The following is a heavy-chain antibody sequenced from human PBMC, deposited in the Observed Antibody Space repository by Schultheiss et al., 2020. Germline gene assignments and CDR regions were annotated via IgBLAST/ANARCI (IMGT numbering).Heavy chain of an antibody. CDR2: ISSSGSTI. CDR3: AKDCSSTGRYYGMDV. V-gene: IGHV3-11*01. Sequence: GESLKISCAASGFTFSDYYMSWIRQAPGKGLEWVSYISSSGSTIYYADSVKGRFTISRDNVKNSLYLQMNSLRAEDTALYYCAKDCSSTGRYYGMDVWGHGTTVTVSS. D-gene: IGHD2-2*01. J-gene: IGHJ6*02. CDR1: GFTFSDYY.